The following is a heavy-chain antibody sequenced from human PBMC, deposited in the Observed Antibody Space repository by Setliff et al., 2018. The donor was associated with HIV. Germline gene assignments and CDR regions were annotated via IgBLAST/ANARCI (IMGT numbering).Heavy chain of an antibody. CDR1: GGSFSGYY. V-gene: IGHV4-34*01. Sequence: PSETLSLTCAVYGGSFSGYYWNWIRQPPGRGLEWNGEINHSGSTNYNTSLKSRVTISVDTSNNQFSLKLSSVTAADTAVYYCARGTVVPYYLDYWGQGTLVTVSS. J-gene: IGHJ4*02. CDR2: INHSGST. CDR3: ARGTVVPYYLDY. D-gene: IGHD2-15*01.